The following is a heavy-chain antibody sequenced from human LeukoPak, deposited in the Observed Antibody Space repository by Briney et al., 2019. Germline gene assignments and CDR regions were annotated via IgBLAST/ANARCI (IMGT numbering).Heavy chain of an antibody. D-gene: IGHD6-19*01. CDR1: GGSISSYY. CDR2: IYYTGST. Sequence: SETLSLTCTISGGSISSYYWSWIRQPPGKGLEWIGYIYYTGSTNYNPSLKSRVTMSVDTSKNQFSLKLSSVTAADTAVYYCARERGDSSGWLVDYWGQGTLVTVSS. J-gene: IGHJ4*02. V-gene: IGHV4-59*12. CDR3: ARERGDSSGWLVDY.